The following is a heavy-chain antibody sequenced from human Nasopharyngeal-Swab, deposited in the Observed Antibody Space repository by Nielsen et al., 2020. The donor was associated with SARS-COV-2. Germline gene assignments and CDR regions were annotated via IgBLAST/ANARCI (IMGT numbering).Heavy chain of an antibody. CDR2: IVGNGAST. J-gene: IGHJ5*02. D-gene: IGHD1-1*01. CDR3: AKDGLERLFLHGNWFDP. Sequence: GGSLRLSCVASGLTFSNAAMNWVRQAPGKGLEWVSGIVGNGASTYYGDSVKGRFTISRDNSKNTLYLQMNSLRAEDTAVYYCAKDGLERLFLHGNWFDPWGQGTLVTVSS. CDR1: GLTFSNAA. V-gene: IGHV3-23*01.